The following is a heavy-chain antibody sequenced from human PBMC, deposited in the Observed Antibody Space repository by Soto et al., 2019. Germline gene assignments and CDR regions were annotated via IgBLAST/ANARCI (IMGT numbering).Heavy chain of an antibody. CDR3: ARANDLNAFDM. CDR2: IYSGGTY. Sequence: EVQLVESGGGLVQPGGSLRLSCVASGFSVSATKYMNWLRQAPDKGLEWVSVIYSGGTYYYADSVKGRFTISRHDSKNTLYLQRGSLRPEYTAVYFCARANDLNAFDMWGQWTMVTVSS. J-gene: IGHJ3*02. CDR1: GFSVSATKY. V-gene: IGHV3-53*04.